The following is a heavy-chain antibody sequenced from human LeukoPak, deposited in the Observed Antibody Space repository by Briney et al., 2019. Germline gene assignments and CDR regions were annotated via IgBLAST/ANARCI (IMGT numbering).Heavy chain of an antibody. V-gene: IGHV4-39*07. J-gene: IGHJ3*02. CDR1: GGSISSSSYY. CDR3: ARELWNHGDAFDI. Sequence: SETLSLTCTVSGGSISSSSYYWGWIRQPPGKGLEWIGSIYYSGSTYYNPSLKSRVTISVDTSKNQFSLKLSSVTAADTAVYYCARELWNHGDAFDIWGQGTMVTVSS. D-gene: IGHD1-14*01. CDR2: IYYSGST.